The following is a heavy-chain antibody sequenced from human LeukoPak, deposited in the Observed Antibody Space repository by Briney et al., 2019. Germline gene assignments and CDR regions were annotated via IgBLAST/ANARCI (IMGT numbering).Heavy chain of an antibody. Sequence: GGSLRLSCAASGFNFSIYAMSWVRQAPGRGLQWVSGISGSGATTYYADSLKGRFTVSRDISKNTLYLQMNSLRAEDTAIYYCAKVRKGVGAFDLWGQGTMVTVSS. CDR3: AKVRKGVGAFDL. J-gene: IGHJ3*01. CDR1: GFNFSIYA. D-gene: IGHD3-16*01. V-gene: IGHV3-23*01. CDR2: ISGSGATT.